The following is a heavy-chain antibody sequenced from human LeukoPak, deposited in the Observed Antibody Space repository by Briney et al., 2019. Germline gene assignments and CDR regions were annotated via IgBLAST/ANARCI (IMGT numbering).Heavy chain of an antibody. D-gene: IGHD1-26*01. CDR3: ARVGGRGIDY. CDR2: ISSSSSTI. CDR1: GFTFGSFS. J-gene: IGHJ4*02. Sequence: GGSLRLSCAASGFTFGSFSMSWVRQAPGVGLEWASYISSSSSTIYYADSVKGRFTISRDNVKKSLYLQMNSLRAEDTAVYYCARVGGRGIDYWGQGTLVTVSS. V-gene: IGHV3-48*01.